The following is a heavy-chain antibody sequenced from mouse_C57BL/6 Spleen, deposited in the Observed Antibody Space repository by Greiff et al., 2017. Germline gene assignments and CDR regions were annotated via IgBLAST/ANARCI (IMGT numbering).Heavy chain of an antibody. CDR2: IDPSDSYT. CDR3: ARSYYDYYAMDY. D-gene: IGHD2-10*01. Sequence: QVQLKESGAELVKPGASVKLSCKASGYTFTSYWMQWVKQRPGQGLEWIGEIDPSDSYTNYNQKFKGKATLTVDTSSSTAYMQLSSLTSEDSAVYYCARSYYDYYAMDYWGQGTSVTVSS. V-gene: IGHV1-50*01. CDR1: GYTFTSYW. J-gene: IGHJ4*01.